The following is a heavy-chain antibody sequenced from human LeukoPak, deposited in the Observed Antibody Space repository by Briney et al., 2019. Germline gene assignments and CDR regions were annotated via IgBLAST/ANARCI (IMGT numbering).Heavy chain of an antibody. CDR2: INAGNGNT. V-gene: IGHV1-3*01. J-gene: IGHJ6*02. Sequence: ASVKVSCKASGYTFTSYAMHWVRQAPGQRLEWMGWINAGNGNTKYSQKSQGRVTITRDTSASTAYMELSSLRSEDTAVYYCARGPNQVNLLGYCSGGSCYYYYGMDVWGQGTTVTVSS. D-gene: IGHD2-15*01. CDR1: GYTFTSYA. CDR3: ARGPNQVNLLGYCSGGSCYYYYGMDV.